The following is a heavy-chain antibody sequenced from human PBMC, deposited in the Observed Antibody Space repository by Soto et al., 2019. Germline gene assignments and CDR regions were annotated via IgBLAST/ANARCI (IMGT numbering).Heavy chain of an antibody. CDR3: TAEKDIVVVPAALGYYYYMAV. CDR1: GFTFSNAW. Sequence: EVQLVESGGGLVKPGGSLRLSCAASGFTFSNAWMSWVRQAPGKGLEWVGRIKSKTDGGTTDYAAPVKGRFTISRDDSKNTMYLQMNSLKTEDTAVYYCTAEKDIVVVPAALGYYYYMAVWGKGTTVTVSS. J-gene: IGHJ6*03. D-gene: IGHD2-2*01. V-gene: IGHV3-15*01. CDR2: IKSKTDGGTT.